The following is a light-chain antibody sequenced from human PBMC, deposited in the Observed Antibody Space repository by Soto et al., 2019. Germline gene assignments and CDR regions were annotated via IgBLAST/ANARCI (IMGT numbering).Light chain of an antibody. Sequence: IVMTQSPATLSVSPGERATLSCRASQSVSSNLAWYQQKPGQAPRLLIYGESTRATGIPARFSGSGSGTELTLTISSLQSEDFAVYYCQKYNNWPKTFGQVTKVDIK. CDR1: QSVSSN. J-gene: IGKJ1*01. V-gene: IGKV3-15*01. CDR2: GES. CDR3: QKYNNWPKT.